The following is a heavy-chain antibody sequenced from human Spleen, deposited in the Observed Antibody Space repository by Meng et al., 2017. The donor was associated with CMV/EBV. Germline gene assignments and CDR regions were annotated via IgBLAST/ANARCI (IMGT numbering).Heavy chain of an antibody. CDR3: AREGDGGNSFPDY. Sequence: KASRYTFTGYYLHWVRQAPGQGREWMGCINPNTGDSNYAEIFQGRVTVTRDTSIRTAYMELNGLRSDDTAVYYCAREGDGGNSFPDYWGQGTLVTVSS. CDR2: INPNTGDS. V-gene: IGHV1-2*02. D-gene: IGHD4-23*01. J-gene: IGHJ4*02. CDR1: RYTFTGYY.